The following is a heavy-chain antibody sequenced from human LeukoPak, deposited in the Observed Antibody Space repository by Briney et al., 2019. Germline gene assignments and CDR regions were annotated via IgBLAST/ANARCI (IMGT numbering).Heavy chain of an antibody. V-gene: IGHV1-18*01. J-gene: IGHJ4*02. CDR1: GYTFTSYG. CDR3: ARDRYDFWSGYDYGFDY. CDR2: ISAYNGNT. D-gene: IGHD3-3*01. Sequence: GASVKVSCKASGYTFTSYGISWVRQAPGQGLERMGWISAYNGNTNYAQKLQGRVTMTTDTSTSTAYMELRSLRSDGTAVYYCARDRYDFWSGYDYGFDYWGQGTLVTVSS.